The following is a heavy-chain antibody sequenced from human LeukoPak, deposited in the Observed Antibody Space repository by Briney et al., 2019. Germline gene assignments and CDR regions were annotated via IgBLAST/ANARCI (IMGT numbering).Heavy chain of an antibody. CDR1: GYTFTGYY. CDR3: ARDRSPRRNYAIYMDV. D-gene: IGHD1-7*01. CDR2: INPNSGGT. J-gene: IGHJ6*03. Sequence: GASVKVSCKASGYTFTGYYMHWVRQAPGQGLEWMGWINPNSGGTNYAQKLQGRVTMTTDTSTSTAYMELRSLRSDDTAVYYCARDRSPRRNYAIYMDVWGKGTTVTVSS. V-gene: IGHV1-2*02.